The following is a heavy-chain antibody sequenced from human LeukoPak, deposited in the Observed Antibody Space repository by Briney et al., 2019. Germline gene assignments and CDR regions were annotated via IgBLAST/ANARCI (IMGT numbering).Heavy chain of an antibody. Sequence: PSETLSLTCTVSGGSIGIDDYYWTWIRQPPGKGLGWIGYIYHRGTTYYNPSLESRVTISVDRSKNQFSLKLSSVTAADTAMFYCARVRDPYYYYMDVWGKGTTVTVSS. CDR2: IYHRGTT. D-gene: IGHD5-24*01. V-gene: IGHV4-30-2*01. CDR1: GGSIGIDDYY. CDR3: ARVRDPYYYYMDV. J-gene: IGHJ6*03.